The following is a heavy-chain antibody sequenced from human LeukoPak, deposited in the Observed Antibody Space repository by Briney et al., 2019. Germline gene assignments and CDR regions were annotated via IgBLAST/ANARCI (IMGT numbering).Heavy chain of an antibody. Sequence: SETLSLTCTVSGGFISSYYWSWLRQPAGEGLEGSGRIYTSGSTNYNPPLKCRVTMSVDTSKTQFSLKLSSVTAADTAVYYCAKDDFWSGVGYFDLWGRGTLVTVSS. D-gene: IGHD3-3*01. CDR3: AKDDFWSGVGYFDL. CDR1: GGFISSYY. CDR2: IYTSGST. J-gene: IGHJ2*01. V-gene: IGHV4-4*07.